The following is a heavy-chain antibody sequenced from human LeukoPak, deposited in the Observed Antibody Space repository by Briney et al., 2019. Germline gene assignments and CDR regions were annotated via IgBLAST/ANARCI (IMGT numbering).Heavy chain of an antibody. CDR3: ARAYSGYDSSVGYFQH. V-gene: IGHV1-2*04. J-gene: IGHJ1*01. D-gene: IGHD3-22*01. CDR1: GYTFTGYY. Sequence: ASVKVSCKASGYTFTGYYMHWVRQAPGQGLEWMGWINPNSGGTNYAQKFQGWVTMTRDTSISTAYMGLSRLRSDDTAVYYCARAYSGYDSSVGYFQHWGQGTLVTVSS. CDR2: INPNSGGT.